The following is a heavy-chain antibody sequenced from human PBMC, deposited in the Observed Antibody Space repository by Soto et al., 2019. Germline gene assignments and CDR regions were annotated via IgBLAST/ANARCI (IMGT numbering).Heavy chain of an antibody. J-gene: IGHJ4*02. CDR3: ARDSGYCSSTSCPEDYFDY. CDR2: ISSSGSTI. D-gene: IGHD2-2*01. CDR1: GFTFSDYY. Sequence: QVQLVESGGGLVKPGGSLRLSCAASGFTFSDYYMSWIRQAPGKGLEWVSYISSSGSTIYYADSVKGRFTISRDNAKNSLYLQMNSLRADDTAVYYCARDSGYCSSTSCPEDYFDYWGQGTLVTVSS. V-gene: IGHV3-11*01.